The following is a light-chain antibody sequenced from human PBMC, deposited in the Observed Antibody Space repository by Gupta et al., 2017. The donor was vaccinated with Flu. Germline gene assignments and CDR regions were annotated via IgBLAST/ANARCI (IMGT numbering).Light chain of an antibody. CDR1: EIGVKS. V-gene: IGLV3-21*02. CDR3: QLWDSSSYVV. CDR2: DDR. J-gene: IGLJ3*02. Sequence: SFVLTQPPSVSVAPGQTARLACGGNEIGVKSVHWYQQKPGQAPVWVVYDDRDRPAGIPERCSGSNSGNTATLTISRVEAGDEADDYCQLWDSSSYVVFGGGTKLTVL.